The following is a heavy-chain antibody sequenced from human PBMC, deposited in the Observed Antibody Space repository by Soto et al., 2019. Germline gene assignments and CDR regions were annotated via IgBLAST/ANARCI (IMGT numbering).Heavy chain of an antibody. CDR3: ARDRSTHDY. CDR2: ISAYNCNP. J-gene: IGHJ4*02. V-gene: IGHV1-18*01. Sequence: QGQLVQSGVEVKKPGASVKVSCKDSGYTFTDYGISWVRHAPGQGLEWMGWISAYNCNPNYAQNLQHRVTMTTDTSTSRAYMELRSLRSDDTAVYYCARDRSTHDYWGQGTLIAVSS. CDR1: GYTFTDYG. D-gene: IGHD1-1*01.